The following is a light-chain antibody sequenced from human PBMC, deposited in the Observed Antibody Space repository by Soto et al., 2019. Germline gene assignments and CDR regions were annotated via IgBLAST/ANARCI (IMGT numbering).Light chain of an antibody. Sequence: QSVLTQPPSVSAAPGQRVTISCTGSSSNIGADSDVHWYQQLPGTAPKLLISHNNNRPSGVPDRFSGSKSGTSASLAITGLQAEDEADYYCQSCDNTLSGCLFGSGTKVTVL. CDR2: HNN. CDR3: QSCDNTLSGCL. J-gene: IGLJ1*01. CDR1: SSNIGADSD. V-gene: IGLV1-40*01.